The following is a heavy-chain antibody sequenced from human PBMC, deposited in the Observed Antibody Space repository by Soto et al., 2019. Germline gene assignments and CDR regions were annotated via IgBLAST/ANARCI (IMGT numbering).Heavy chain of an antibody. J-gene: IGHJ4*02. CDR1: GYTFTSYG. D-gene: IGHD5-12*01. Sequence: GASLKVSCKASGYTFTSYGLSWVRQAPGQGLEWMGWINAGNGNTKYSQKFQGRVTITRDTSASTAYMELSSLRSEDTAVYYCARVSGYYLPDYWGQGTLVTVSS. CDR3: ARVSGYYLPDY. CDR2: INAGNGNT. V-gene: IGHV1-3*01.